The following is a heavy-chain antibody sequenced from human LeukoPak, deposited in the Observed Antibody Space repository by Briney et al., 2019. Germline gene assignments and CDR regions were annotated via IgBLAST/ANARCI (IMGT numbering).Heavy chain of an antibody. CDR1: GFTFSSYE. V-gene: IGHV3-48*03. CDR2: ISTSGSTI. J-gene: IGHJ4*02. D-gene: IGHD3-16*01. CDR3: ARESPDYVWGSSDFDS. Sequence: GGSLRLSCAASGFTFSSYEMNWVRQAPGKGLEWVSYISTSGSTIYYADSVRGRFTISRDNAKSSLYLQMNSLRAEDMAVYYCARESPDYVWGSSDFDSWGQGTLVTVSS.